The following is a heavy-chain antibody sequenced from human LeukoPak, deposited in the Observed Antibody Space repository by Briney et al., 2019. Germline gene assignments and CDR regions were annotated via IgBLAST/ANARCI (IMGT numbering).Heavy chain of an antibody. CDR3: ARDLGGATDY. V-gene: IGHV3-53*01. CDR1: GFTFSSYA. CDR2: IYSGGST. Sequence: GESLKISCAASGFTFSSYAMSWVRPAPGKGLEWVSVIYSGGSTYYADSVKGRLTISRDNSKNTLYLQMNSLRAEDTAVYYCARDLGGATDYWGQGTLVTVSS. D-gene: IGHD1-26*01. J-gene: IGHJ4*02.